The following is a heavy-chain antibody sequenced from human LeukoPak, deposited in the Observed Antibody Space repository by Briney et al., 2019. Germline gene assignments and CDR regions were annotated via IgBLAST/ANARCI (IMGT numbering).Heavy chain of an antibody. V-gene: IGHV4-4*07. J-gene: IGHJ4*02. CDR2: IYTSGST. CDR3: AGVPAAIGVLGYFDY. CDR1: GGSISSYY. Sequence: SETLSLTCTVSGGSISSYYWSWIRQPAGKGLERIGRIYTSGSTNYNPSPKSRVTMSVDTSKNQSSLKLSSVTAAETAVYYCAGVPAAIGVLGYFDYWGQGTLVTVSS. D-gene: IGHD2-2*02.